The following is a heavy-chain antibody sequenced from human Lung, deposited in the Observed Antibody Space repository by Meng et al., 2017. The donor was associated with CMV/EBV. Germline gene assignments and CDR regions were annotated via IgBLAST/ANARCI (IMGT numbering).Heavy chain of an antibody. V-gene: IGHV4-38-2*02. Sequence: SXTLSLTCTVSGYSISSGYYWGWIRQPPGKGLEWIGSIYHSGSTYYNPSLKSRVTISVDTSKNQFSLKLSSVTAADTAVYYCAREGGLVLRFLEWLPNNDAFDIWGQGTMVTVSS. J-gene: IGHJ3*02. CDR3: AREGGLVLRFLEWLPNNDAFDI. D-gene: IGHD3-3*01. CDR2: IYHSGST. CDR1: GYSISSGYY.